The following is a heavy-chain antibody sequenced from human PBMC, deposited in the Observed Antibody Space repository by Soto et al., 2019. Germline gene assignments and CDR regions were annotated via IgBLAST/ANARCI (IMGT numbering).Heavy chain of an antibody. D-gene: IGHD1-1*01. CDR1: GGTFSSYT. Sequence: QVQLVQSGAEVKKPGSSVKVSCKASGGTFSSYTISWVRQAPGQGLEWMGRIIPILGIANYAQKFQGRVTITADKSTSTAYLERSSLRAEATAVYYCARAWGRTGMFDYWGQGTLVTVSS. CDR3: ARAWGRTGMFDY. V-gene: IGHV1-69*02. J-gene: IGHJ4*02. CDR2: IIPILGIA.